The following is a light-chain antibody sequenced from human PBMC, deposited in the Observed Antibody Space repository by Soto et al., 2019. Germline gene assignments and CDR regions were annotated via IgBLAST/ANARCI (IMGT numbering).Light chain of an antibody. V-gene: IGKV1-5*03. CDR3: MQALRTPVT. Sequence: DIQMTQSPSTLSASVGDRVTITCRASQTIINWLAWYQQKPGKAPKLLIYKASTLEGEVPSRFSGSGSETEFTLKISRVEAEDVGVYYCMQALRTPVTFGGGTKV. CDR2: KAS. CDR1: QTIINW. J-gene: IGKJ4*01.